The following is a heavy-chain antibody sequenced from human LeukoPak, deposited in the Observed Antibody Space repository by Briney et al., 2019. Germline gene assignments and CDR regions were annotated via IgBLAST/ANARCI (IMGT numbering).Heavy chain of an antibody. V-gene: IGHV1-2*02. Sequence: GASVKVSCKASGYTFTGYYMHWVRQAPGQGLEWMGWINPNSGGTNYAQKFQGRVTMTRDTSISTAYMELSRLRSDDTAVYYCARSSGWAPGGYYFDYWGQGTLVTVSS. CDR2: INPNSGGT. J-gene: IGHJ4*02. CDR1: GYTFTGYY. D-gene: IGHD6-19*01. CDR3: ARSSGWAPGGYYFDY.